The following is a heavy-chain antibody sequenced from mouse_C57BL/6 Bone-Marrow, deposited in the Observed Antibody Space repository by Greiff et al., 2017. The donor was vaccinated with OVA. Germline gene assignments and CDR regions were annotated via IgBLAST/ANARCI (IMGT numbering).Heavy chain of an antibody. CDR3: ETLRRAY. D-gene: IGHD1-1*01. Sequence: QVQLKQSGAELARPGASVKLSCKASGYTFTSYGISWVKQRTGQGLEWIGEIYPRSGNTYYNEKFKGKATLTADKSSSTAYMELRSLTSEDSAVYFCETLRRAYWGQGTLVTVSA. CDR2: IYPRSGNT. CDR1: GYTFTSYG. V-gene: IGHV1-81*01. J-gene: IGHJ3*01.